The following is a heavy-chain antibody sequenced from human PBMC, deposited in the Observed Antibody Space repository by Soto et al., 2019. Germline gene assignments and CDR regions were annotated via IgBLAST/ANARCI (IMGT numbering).Heavy chain of an antibody. CDR2: IWYDGSNK. CDR3: ARDSSEWSATPGY. J-gene: IGHJ4*02. CDR1: GFTFSSYG. V-gene: IGHV3-33*01. D-gene: IGHD3-3*01. Sequence: QVQLVESGGGVVQPGRSLRLSCAASGFTFSSYGMHWVRQAPGKGLEWVAVIWYDGSNKYYADSVKGRFTTSRDNSKNTLYLQMNSLRAEDTAVYYCARDSSEWSATPGYWGQGTLVTVSS.